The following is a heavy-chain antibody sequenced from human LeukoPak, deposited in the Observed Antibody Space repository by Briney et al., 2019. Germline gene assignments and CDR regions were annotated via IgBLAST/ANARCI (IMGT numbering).Heavy chain of an antibody. CDR2: LHPGDSDT. Sequence: GESLKISCKASGYNFNSYWIGWVRQMPGKGLEWMGILHPGDSDTRYSPSFQGQVTISADKSISTAYLQWSSLKASDTAMYYCARRGSRDYYYYMDVWGKGTTVTVS. CDR3: ARRGSRDYYYYMDV. V-gene: IGHV5-51*01. J-gene: IGHJ6*03. D-gene: IGHD1-26*01. CDR1: GYNFNSYW.